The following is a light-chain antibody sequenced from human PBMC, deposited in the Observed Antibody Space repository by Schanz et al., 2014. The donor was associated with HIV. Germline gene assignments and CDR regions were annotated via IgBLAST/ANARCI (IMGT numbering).Light chain of an antibody. CDR1: SSNIGSNA. J-gene: IGLJ3*02. CDR2: SDN. V-gene: IGLV1-44*01. Sequence: QSVLTQPPSASGTPGQSVTISCSGSSSNIGSNAVHWYQQLPGTAPKVLIYSDNQRPSGVPDRFSGSKSGTSASLAISGLQSEDEADYYCATWDDSLKNWVFGGGTKVTVL. CDR3: ATWDDSLKNWV.